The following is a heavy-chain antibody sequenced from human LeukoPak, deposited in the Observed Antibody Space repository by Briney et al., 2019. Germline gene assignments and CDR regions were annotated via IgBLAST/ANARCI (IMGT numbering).Heavy chain of an antibody. Sequence: GGSLRLSCAVSGFMFSNYAMTWVRQAPGKGLEWVSTITGSGDSTYYADSVKGRSSISRDNSKNTLYLQMNSLRAEDTAAYYCAKVPSEEGYSGYDRLPDYYYYMDVWGKGTTVTVSS. CDR3: AKVPSEEGYSGYDRLPDYYYYMDV. CDR2: ITGSGDST. V-gene: IGHV3-23*01. D-gene: IGHD5-12*01. CDR1: GFMFSNYA. J-gene: IGHJ6*03.